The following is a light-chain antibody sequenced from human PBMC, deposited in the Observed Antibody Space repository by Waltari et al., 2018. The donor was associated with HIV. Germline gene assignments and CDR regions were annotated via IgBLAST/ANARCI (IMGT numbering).Light chain of an antibody. J-gene: IGKJ1*01. CDR1: QSLLHQNGQNY. CDR3: MHGQQTPV. CDR2: LGF. Sequence: DIAMIQSPDSLAVSPAEPASISCRSSQSLLHQNGQNYLDWNIQRPGQAPELLIYLGFRRASGVPDMIAGSGSGTDFILKISRVEPEDVGVYYCMHGQQTPVFGQGTKVEVK. V-gene: IGKV2-28*01.